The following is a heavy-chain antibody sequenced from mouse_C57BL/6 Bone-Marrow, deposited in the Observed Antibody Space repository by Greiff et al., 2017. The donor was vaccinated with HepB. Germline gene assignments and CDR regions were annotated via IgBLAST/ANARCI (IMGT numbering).Heavy chain of an antibody. D-gene: IGHD1-1*01. CDR3: ARVGYYGSSFAWFAY. CDR1: GYTFTDYY. V-gene: IGHV1-19*01. J-gene: IGHJ3*01. Sequence: EVQLQQSGPVLVKPGASVKMSCKASGYTFTDYYMNWVKQSHGKSLEWIGVINPYNGGTSYNQKFKGQATLTVDKSSSTAYMELNSLTSEDSAVYYCARVGYYGSSFAWFAYWGQGTLVTVSA. CDR2: INPYNGGT.